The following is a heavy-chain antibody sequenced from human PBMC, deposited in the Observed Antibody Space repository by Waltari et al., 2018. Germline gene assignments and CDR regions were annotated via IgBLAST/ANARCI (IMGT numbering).Heavy chain of an antibody. Sequence: QLVQSGAEVKKPGSSVTLSCKPSAGTFSSYSISWVRQAPGQGLGWMVGIIPIFGTANYAQKFQGRVTITADKSTSTAYMELSSLRSEDTAVYYCARAGGSHTPLDYWGQGTLVTVSS. CDR2: IIPIFGTA. V-gene: IGHV1-69*06. J-gene: IGHJ4*02. CDR1: AGTFSSYS. D-gene: IGHD5-12*01. CDR3: ARAGGSHTPLDY.